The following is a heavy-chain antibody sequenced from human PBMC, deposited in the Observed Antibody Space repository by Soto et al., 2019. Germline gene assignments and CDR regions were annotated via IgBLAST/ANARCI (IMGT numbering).Heavy chain of an antibody. CDR1: GGTFSSYA. V-gene: IGHV1-69*13. CDR3: ACPIAAARPIDY. J-gene: IGHJ4*02. Sequence: SVKVSCNASGGTFSSYAISWVRQAPGQGLEWMGGIIPIFVTADYAQKFQGRVTITADESTSTAYMELISLRSEDTALYHCACPIAAARPIDYRGQG. D-gene: IGHD6-13*01. CDR2: IIPIFVTA.